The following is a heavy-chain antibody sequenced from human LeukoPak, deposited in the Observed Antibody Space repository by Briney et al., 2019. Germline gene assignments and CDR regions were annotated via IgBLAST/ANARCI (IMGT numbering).Heavy chain of an antibody. CDR3: ARDRLRWPKIDY. CDR2: IYYSVTT. Sequence: SETLSLTCTVSGGSISSSDYYWGWIRQPPGKGLEWIGSIYYSVTTYYNPSLKSRVTISVDTSKNQFTLKLNSVTAADTAVYYCARDRLRWPKIDYWGQGTLVTVSS. CDR1: GGSISSSDYY. J-gene: IGHJ4*02. V-gene: IGHV4-39*06. D-gene: IGHD4-23*01.